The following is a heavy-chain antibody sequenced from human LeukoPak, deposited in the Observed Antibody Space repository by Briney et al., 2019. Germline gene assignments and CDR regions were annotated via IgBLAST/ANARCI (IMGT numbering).Heavy chain of an antibody. CDR1: GYSISSGYY. CDR2: IYHSESP. Sequence: SSETLSLTCTVSGYSISSGYYWGWIRQPPGKGLEWIATIYHSESPYYNPSLKSRVTISVDTSKNQFSLKLRSLTAADTAVYYCARVYTGSSWDYYYYMDVWGKGTTVTVSS. CDR3: ARVYTGSSWDYYYYMDV. V-gene: IGHV4-38-2*02. D-gene: IGHD6-13*01. J-gene: IGHJ6*03.